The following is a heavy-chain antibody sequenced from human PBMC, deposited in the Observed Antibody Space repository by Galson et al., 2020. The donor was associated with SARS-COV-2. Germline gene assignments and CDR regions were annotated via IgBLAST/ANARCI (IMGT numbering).Heavy chain of an antibody. CDR3: TRARQGASGFFDP. Sequence: GGSLRLSCAASGFTVSNTYMSWVRQAPGKGLEWVSTVYIGGTTYYADSVKGRFTISRDTTRNTLNLQMNSLRVEDTAVYYCTRARQGASGFFDPWGQGIQVIVSS. CDR2: VYIGGTT. D-gene: IGHD6-13*01. V-gene: IGHV3-53*01. J-gene: IGHJ5*02. CDR1: GFTVSNTY.